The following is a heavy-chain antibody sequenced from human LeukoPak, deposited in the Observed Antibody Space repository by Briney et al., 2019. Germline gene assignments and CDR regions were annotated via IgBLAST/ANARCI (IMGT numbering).Heavy chain of an antibody. J-gene: IGHJ4*02. D-gene: IGHD2-2*01. CDR1: GYTLTELS. V-gene: IGHV1-24*01. CDR2: FDPEDGET. CDR3: ASICSSTSCYVNDY. Sequence: ASVNVSCKVSGYTLTELSMHWVRQAPGKGLEWVGGFDPEDGETIYAQKFQGRVTMTEDTSTDTAYMELSSLRSEDTAVYYCASICSSTSCYVNDYWGQGTLVTVSS.